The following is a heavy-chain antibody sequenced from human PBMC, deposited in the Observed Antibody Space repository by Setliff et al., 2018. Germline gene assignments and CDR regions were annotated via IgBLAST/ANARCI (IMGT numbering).Heavy chain of an antibody. J-gene: IGHJ3*02. CDR3: ARQAVAGNDAFDI. V-gene: IGHV5-51*01. Sequence: GESLTISCKASGYSFTSYWIGWVRQMPGKGLEWMGIIYPGDSDTRYSPSFQGQVTISADKSISTAYLQWSSLKASDTAMYYCARQAVAGNDAFDIWVQGTMVTVSS. CDR1: GYSFTSYW. D-gene: IGHD6-19*01. CDR2: IYPGDSDT.